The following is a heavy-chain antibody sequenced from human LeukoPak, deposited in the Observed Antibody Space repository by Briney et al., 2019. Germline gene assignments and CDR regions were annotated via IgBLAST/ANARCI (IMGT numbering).Heavy chain of an antibody. Sequence: PGGSLRLSCAASGFTFSSYWMSWVRQAPGKGLEWVANINQDGSENYYVDSVKGRFSISRDNAKSSLYLQMNSLKAADTAVYYCACSRTFDYWGQGTLVTVSS. CDR1: GFTFSSYW. V-gene: IGHV3-7*01. D-gene: IGHD6-13*01. CDR2: INQDGSEN. J-gene: IGHJ4*02. CDR3: ACSRTFDY.